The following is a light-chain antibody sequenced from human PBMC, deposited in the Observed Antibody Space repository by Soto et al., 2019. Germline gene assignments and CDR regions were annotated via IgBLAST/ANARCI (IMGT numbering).Light chain of an antibody. CDR1: SSDVGGYNY. Sequence: QSALTQPPSASGSPGQSVTVSCTGTSSDVGGYNYVSWYQQHPGKAPKLMIYEVSKRPAGVPDRFSGSKSGNTASLTVSGLQADDEADYYCSSYAVSNNSYVFGTGTKVAVL. V-gene: IGLV2-8*01. J-gene: IGLJ1*01. CDR3: SSYAVSNNSYV. CDR2: EVS.